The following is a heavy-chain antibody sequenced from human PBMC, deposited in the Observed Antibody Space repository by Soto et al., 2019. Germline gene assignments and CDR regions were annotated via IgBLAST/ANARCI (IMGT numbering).Heavy chain of an antibody. V-gene: IGHV3-48*01. D-gene: IGHD6-13*01. CDR1: GFTFSAYT. CDR2: ISSSSSTI. Sequence: GGSLRLSCAASGFTFSAYTRNWFRQAPGKGLEWVSYISSSSSTIYYADSVKGRFTISRDNAKNSLYLQMNSLRAEDTAVYYCARHPERIAQIGWFDPWGQGT. CDR3: ARHPERIAQIGWFDP. J-gene: IGHJ5*02.